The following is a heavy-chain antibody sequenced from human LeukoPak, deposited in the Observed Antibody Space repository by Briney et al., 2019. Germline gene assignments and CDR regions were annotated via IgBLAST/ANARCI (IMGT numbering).Heavy chain of an antibody. V-gene: IGHV3-23*01. J-gene: IGHJ5*02. D-gene: IGHD3-9*01. CDR3: AKVPSYDILTGYLFDP. Sequence: GGSLRLSCAASGFTFSSYAMSWVRQAPGKGLEWVSAISGSGGSTYYADSVKGRFTISRDHSKNTLYLQMNSLRAEDTAVYYCAKVPSYDILTGYLFDPWGQGTLVTVSS. CDR1: GFTFSSYA. CDR2: ISGSGGST.